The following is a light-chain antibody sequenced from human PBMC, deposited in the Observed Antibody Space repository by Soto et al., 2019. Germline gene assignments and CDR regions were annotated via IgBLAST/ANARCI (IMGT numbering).Light chain of an antibody. V-gene: IGLV2-23*01. Sequence: QSVLTQPASVSGSPGQSITISCTGTSSDVGGYNFVAWFQQYPGKAPKLMIYEGSQRPSGVSTRFSGSRSGNTASLTISGLQAEDEADYYCCSYAGSSTYVFGTGTSSPS. CDR2: EGS. CDR1: SSDVGGYNF. CDR3: CSYAGSSTYV. J-gene: IGLJ1*01.